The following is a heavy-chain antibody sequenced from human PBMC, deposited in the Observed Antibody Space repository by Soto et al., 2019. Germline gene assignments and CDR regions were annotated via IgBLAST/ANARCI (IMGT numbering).Heavy chain of an antibody. J-gene: IGHJ4*02. CDR1: GFTFSSYA. V-gene: IGHV3-23*01. D-gene: IGHD2-15*01. CDR3: APQGGYCSGGSCYFLRFDY. Sequence: GGSLRLSCAASGFTFSSYAMSWVRQAPGKGLEWVSAISGSGGSTYYADSVKGRFTISRDNSKNTLYLQMNSLRAEDTAVYYCAPQGGYCSGGSCYFLRFDYWGQGTLVTVSS. CDR2: ISGSGGST.